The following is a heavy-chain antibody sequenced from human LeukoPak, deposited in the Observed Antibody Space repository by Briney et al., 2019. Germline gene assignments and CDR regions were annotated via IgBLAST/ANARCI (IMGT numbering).Heavy chain of an antibody. Sequence: GGSLRLSCAASGFTFSSYGMHWVRQAPGKGLEWVAVISYDGSNKYYADSVKGRFTISRDNSKNTLYLQMNSLRAEDTAVYYCAKARGPGYSYGLPDAFDIWGQGTMVTVSS. D-gene: IGHD5-18*01. V-gene: IGHV3-30*18. J-gene: IGHJ3*02. CDR3: AKARGPGYSYGLPDAFDI. CDR2: ISYDGSNK. CDR1: GFTFSSYG.